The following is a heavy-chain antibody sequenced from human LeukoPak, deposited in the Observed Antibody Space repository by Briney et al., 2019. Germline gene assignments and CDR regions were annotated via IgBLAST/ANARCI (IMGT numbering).Heavy chain of an antibody. CDR3: ARGGAAAGTGYFYYMDV. V-gene: IGHV4-39*01. CDR1: GDSITSSSYY. Sequence: SETLSVSCTVSGDSITSSSYYWGWIRQPPGKGLEWIGIIYYSGTNYSHTSLKSRSTISEDTSKTQFCLKLSSVTAADTTVYYCARGGAAAGTGYFYYMDVWGKGTTVTISS. D-gene: IGHD6-13*01. J-gene: IGHJ6*03. CDR2: IYYSGTN.